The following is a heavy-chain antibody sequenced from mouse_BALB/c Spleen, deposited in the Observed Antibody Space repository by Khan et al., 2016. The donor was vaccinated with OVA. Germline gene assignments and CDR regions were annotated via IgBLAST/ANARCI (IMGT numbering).Heavy chain of an antibody. CDR2: INTYTGEP. J-gene: IGHJ4*01. V-gene: IGHV9-3-1*01. Sequence: QIQLVQSGPELKKPGETVKISCKASGYTFTNYGMNWVKQSPGKALKWMGWINTYTGEPTYADDFKGRFAFSLETSATTAYLQINNLKNEDTATYFGAGPPYFSYTLDYWGQGTSVTVSS. CDR3: AGPPYFSYTLDY. D-gene: IGHD2-10*01. CDR1: GYTFTNYG.